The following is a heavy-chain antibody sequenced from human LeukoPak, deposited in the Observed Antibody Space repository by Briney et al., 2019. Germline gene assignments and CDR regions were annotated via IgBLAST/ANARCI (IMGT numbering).Heavy chain of an antibody. V-gene: IGHV4-39*01. Sequence: SETVSLTCTVSGGSISSCSHYWVWMPQPPGKALEWIGSIYYSGSTYYNPSLKTRVNISVDTSKNQFSLKLSSVTAADTAVYYCASPKYCSGGSCYSGWYFDLWGRGTLVTVSS. D-gene: IGHD2-15*01. J-gene: IGHJ2*01. CDR2: IYYSGST. CDR3: ASPKYCSGGSCYSGWYFDL. CDR1: GGSISSCSHY.